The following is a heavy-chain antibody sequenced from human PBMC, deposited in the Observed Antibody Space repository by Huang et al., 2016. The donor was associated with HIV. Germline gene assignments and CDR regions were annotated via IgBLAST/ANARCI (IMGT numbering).Heavy chain of an antibody. V-gene: IGHV3-74*01. J-gene: IGHJ4*02. D-gene: IGHD3-22*01. CDR3: VRDPRIQSWLNYFDY. Sequence: EVQLVESGGGLVQPGGSLRLSCAASGFTFSSYWRHWVRQAPGKGLVWGLRINSDGSSSGYADSVKGRFTISRDNAKNTLYLQMNSLRAEDTAVYYCVRDPRIQSWLNYFDYWGQGTLVSVSS. CDR2: INSDGSSS. CDR1: GFTFSSYW.